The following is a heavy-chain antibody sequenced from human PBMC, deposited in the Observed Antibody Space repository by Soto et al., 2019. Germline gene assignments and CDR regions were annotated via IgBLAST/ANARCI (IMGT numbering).Heavy chain of an antibody. Sequence: GASVKVSCKASGYTFTNYGITWVRQAPGQGLEWMGWISAYNGDTHYTQRLQGRVTMTTDTSTSTAYMELRSLRSDDTAVYYCARGSIATSVAFDIWGQGTMVTVSS. V-gene: IGHV1-18*01. J-gene: IGHJ3*02. D-gene: IGHD6-6*01. CDR1: GYTFTNYG. CDR3: ARGSIATSVAFDI. CDR2: ISAYNGDT.